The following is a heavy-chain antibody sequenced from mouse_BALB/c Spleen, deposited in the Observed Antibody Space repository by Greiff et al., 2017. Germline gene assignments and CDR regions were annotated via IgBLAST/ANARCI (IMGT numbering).Heavy chain of an antibody. Sequence: EVKLQESGPGLVKPSQSLSLTCSVTGYSITSGYYWNWIRQFPGNKLEWMGYISYDGSNNYNPSLKNRISITRDTSKNQFFLKLNSVTTEDTATYYCARDGYDVDYWGQGTTLTVSS. CDR3: ARDGYDVDY. J-gene: IGHJ2*01. CDR1: GYSITSGYY. CDR2: ISYDGSN. D-gene: IGHD1-2*01. V-gene: IGHV3-6*02.